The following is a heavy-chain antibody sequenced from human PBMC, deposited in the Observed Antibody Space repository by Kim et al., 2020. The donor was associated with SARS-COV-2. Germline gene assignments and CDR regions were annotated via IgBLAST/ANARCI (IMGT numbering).Heavy chain of an antibody. V-gene: IGHV3-30-3*01. CDR2: ISYDGSNK. CDR1: GFTFSSYA. Sequence: GGSLRLSCAASGFTFSSYAMHWVRQAPGKGLEWVAVISYDGSNKYYADSVKGRFTISRDNSKNTLYLQMNSLRAEDTAVYYCARDRGGSRYYGRDVWGQGTTVTVSS. D-gene: IGHD1-26*01. CDR3: ARDRGGSRYYGRDV. J-gene: IGHJ6*02.